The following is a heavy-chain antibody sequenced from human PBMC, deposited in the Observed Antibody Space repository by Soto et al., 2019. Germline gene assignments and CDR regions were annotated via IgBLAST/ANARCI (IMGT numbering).Heavy chain of an antibody. D-gene: IGHD2-21*01. CDR2: INHVGIT. CDR3: ARERGDSHWIDP. V-gene: IGHV4-34*01. Sequence: SETLSLTCAVSGGSFRGFYWTWIRQSPGKGLEWLGDINHVGITNYNPSLKSRVSIPVDTSKSQFSLKLSSVTGADTAVYYCARERGDSHWIDPWGQGTLVTVPS. J-gene: IGHJ5*02. CDR1: GGSFRGFY.